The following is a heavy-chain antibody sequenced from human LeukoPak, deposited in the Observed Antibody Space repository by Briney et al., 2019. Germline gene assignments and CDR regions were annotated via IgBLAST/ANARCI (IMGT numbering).Heavy chain of an antibody. J-gene: IGHJ4*02. V-gene: IGHV1-8*01. CDR2: MNPNSGNT. D-gene: IGHD6-13*01. CDR3: ATPSSWYGYGPYYFDY. CDR1: GYTFTSYD. Sequence: ASVKVSCKASGYTFTSYDINWVRQATGQGLEWMGWMNPNSGNTGYAQKFQGRVTMTRNTSISTAYMELSRLRSDDTAVYYCATPSSWYGYGPYYFDYWGQGTLVTVSS.